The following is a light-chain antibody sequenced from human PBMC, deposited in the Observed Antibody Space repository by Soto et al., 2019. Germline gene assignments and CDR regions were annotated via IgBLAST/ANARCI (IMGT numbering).Light chain of an antibody. CDR1: QSLLHSNGYNY. Sequence: DIVMTQSPLSLPVTPGEPASISCRSSQSLLHSNGYNYLDWYLQKPGQSPQLLIYLCSNRASGVPDRFRGSGSGTDFTLKISRVEAEDVGVYYCMQALQTPLTFGGGTKVEIK. CDR3: MQALQTPLT. CDR2: LCS. V-gene: IGKV2-28*01. J-gene: IGKJ4*01.